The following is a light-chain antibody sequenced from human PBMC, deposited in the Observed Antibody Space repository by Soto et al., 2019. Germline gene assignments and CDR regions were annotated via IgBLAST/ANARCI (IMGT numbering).Light chain of an antibody. CDR1: QSVTNNY. CDR2: GAS. CDR3: QQYGSSPPT. Sequence: EIVLTQSQGTLSLSPGERATLSCMASQSVTNNYLAWYQRKPGQAPRLLIYGASNRATDIPGRFSGSGSGTDFTLIITRLEPEDFAVYYCQQYGSSPPTFGQGTKVEIK. J-gene: IGKJ1*01. V-gene: IGKV3-20*01.